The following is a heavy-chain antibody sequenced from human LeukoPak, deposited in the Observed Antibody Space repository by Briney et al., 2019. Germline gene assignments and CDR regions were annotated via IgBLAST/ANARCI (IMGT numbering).Heavy chain of an antibody. CDR3: AKDMSSYGSGSSYNPWGPFDS. CDR1: GFTFDDYS. J-gene: IGHJ4*02. D-gene: IGHD3-10*01. CDR2: IAWNSGIT. V-gene: IGHV3-9*01. Sequence: PGGSLRLSCAASGFTFDDYSMHWVRQAPGKGLEWVSGIAWNSGITGYADSVKGRFTISRDNAENSLYLQMNSLRAEDTALYYCAKDMSSYGSGSSYNPWGPFDSWGQGTLVTVSS.